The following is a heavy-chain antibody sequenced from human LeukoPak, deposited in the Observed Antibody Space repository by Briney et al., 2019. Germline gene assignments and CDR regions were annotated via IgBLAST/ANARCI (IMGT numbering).Heavy chain of an antibody. CDR2: ISSSGSTI. Sequence: PGGSLRLSCAASGFTFSDYYMSWVRQAPGKGLEWVSYISSSGSTIYYADSVKGRFTISRDNAKNSLYLHMNSLRAEDTAVYYCAREGEFWSGYYVYWGQGTLVTVSS. CDR1: GFTFSDYY. D-gene: IGHD3-3*01. J-gene: IGHJ4*02. CDR3: AREGEFWSGYYVY. V-gene: IGHV3-11*04.